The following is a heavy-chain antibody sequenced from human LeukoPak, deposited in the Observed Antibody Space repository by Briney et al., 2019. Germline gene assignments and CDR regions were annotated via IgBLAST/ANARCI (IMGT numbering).Heavy chain of an antibody. CDR2: MNPNNGNT. CDR3: VRDGEGVGISVNYWFDP. Sequence: VASVTVSCTASGFTFTGYDINWVRQAGEQGLEWMGWMNPNNGNTGYAQKFQGRVTMTRDTSISTAYMELRGLRSEDTAVYYCVRDGEGVGISVNYWFDPWGQGTLVTVSS. CDR1: GFTFTGYD. D-gene: IGHD3-10*01. V-gene: IGHV1-8*01. J-gene: IGHJ5*02.